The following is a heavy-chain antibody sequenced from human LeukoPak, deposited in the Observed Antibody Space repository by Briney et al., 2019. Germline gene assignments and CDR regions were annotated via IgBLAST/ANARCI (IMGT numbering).Heavy chain of an antibody. CDR3: ARDYDSSGYHLDY. CDR2: INHSGST. Sequence: SETLSLTCAVYGGSFSGYYWSWIRQPPGKGLEWIGEINHSGSTNYNPSLKSRVTISVDTSKNQFSLKLSSVTAADTAVYYCARDYDSSGYHLDYWGQGTLVTVSS. D-gene: IGHD3-22*01. V-gene: IGHV4-34*01. CDR1: GGSFSGYY. J-gene: IGHJ4*02.